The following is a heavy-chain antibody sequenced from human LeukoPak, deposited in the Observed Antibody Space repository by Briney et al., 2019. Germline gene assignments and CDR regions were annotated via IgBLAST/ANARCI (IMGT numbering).Heavy chain of an antibody. CDR3: ASYGGSYQDY. CDR1: GFTFSSYG. J-gene: IGHJ4*02. CDR2: IRYDGSNK. D-gene: IGHD1-26*01. Sequence: GGSLRLSCAASGFTFSSYGMHWVRQAPGKGLEWVAFIRYDGSNKYYADSVKGRFTISRDNSKNTLYLQMNSLRAEDTAVYYCASYGGSYQDYWGQGTLVTVSS. V-gene: IGHV3-30*02.